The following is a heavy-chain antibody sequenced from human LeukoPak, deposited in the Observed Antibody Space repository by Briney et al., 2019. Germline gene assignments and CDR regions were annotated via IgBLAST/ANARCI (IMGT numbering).Heavy chain of an antibody. CDR2: IIPIFGTA. CDR1: GGTFSSYA. J-gene: IGHJ4*02. V-gene: IGHV1-69*06. CDR3: AKGAGGSYGLYYFDY. D-gene: IGHD3-10*01. Sequence: GASVKVSCKASGGTFSSYAISWVRQAPGQGLEWMGGIIPIFGTANYAQKFQGRVTITADKSTSTAYMELSSLRSEDTAVYYCAKGAGGSYGLYYFDYWGQGALVTVSS.